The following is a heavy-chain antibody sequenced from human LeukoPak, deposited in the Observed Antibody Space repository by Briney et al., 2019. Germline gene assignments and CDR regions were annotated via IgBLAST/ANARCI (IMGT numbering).Heavy chain of an antibody. J-gene: IGHJ4*02. Sequence: GGSLRLSCAASGFTFSSFGMHWVRQAPGKGLEWVAVIWYDGSNKYYADSVKGRFTISRDNSKNTLYLQMNSLRAEDTAVYYCATGVTNVGGGYWGQGTLVTVSS. V-gene: IGHV3-33*01. CDR1: GFTFSSFG. D-gene: IGHD2-8*01. CDR3: ATGVTNVGGGY. CDR2: IWYDGSNK.